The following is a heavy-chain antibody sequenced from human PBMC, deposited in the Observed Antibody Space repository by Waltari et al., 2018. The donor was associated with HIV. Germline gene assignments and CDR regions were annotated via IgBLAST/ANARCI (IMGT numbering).Heavy chain of an antibody. D-gene: IGHD3-3*01. Sequence: QVQLQESGPGLVKPSQTLSLTCTVSGGSIPGGSYYWSWLRQPAGKGLELSGRIYTSGSTNYNPSLKSRVTISVDTSKNQFSLKLRSVTAADTAVYYCARAYYDFWSGTGSSGNWFDPWGQGTLVTVSS. V-gene: IGHV4-61*02. CDR1: GGSIPGGSYY. J-gene: IGHJ5*02. CDR3: ARAYYDFWSGTGSSGNWFDP. CDR2: IYTSGST.